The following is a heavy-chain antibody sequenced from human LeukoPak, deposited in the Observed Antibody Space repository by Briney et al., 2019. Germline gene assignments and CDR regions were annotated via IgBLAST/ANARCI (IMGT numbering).Heavy chain of an antibody. Sequence: GGSLRLSCAASGFTFSSYWMSWVRQAPGKGLEWVANIKQDGSDKFYVDSVKGRFTISRDNAKNSLYLQMNSLRAEDTAVYYCARRKVYDFWSGYSYYYYYYMDVWAKGPRSPSP. CDR2: IKQDGSDK. J-gene: IGHJ6*03. V-gene: IGHV3-7*01. CDR3: ARRKVYDFWSGYSYYYYYYMDV. CDR1: GFTFSSYW. D-gene: IGHD3-3*01.